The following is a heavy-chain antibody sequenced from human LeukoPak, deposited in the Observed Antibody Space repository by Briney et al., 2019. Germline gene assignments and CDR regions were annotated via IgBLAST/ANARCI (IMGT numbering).Heavy chain of an antibody. CDR3: ARGRGLTLSYHYFDY. J-gene: IGHJ4*02. CDR1: GFTFSPLG. V-gene: IGHV3-48*02. D-gene: IGHD3-10*01. Sequence: GGSLRLSCAASGFTFSPLGMNWVRQAPGRGLEWVSYISSGTSTTYYADPVKGRFTISRDNAKNSLYLQLNSLRDEDTAVYYCARGRGLTLSYHYFDYWGQGTLVTVSS. CDR2: ISSGTSTT.